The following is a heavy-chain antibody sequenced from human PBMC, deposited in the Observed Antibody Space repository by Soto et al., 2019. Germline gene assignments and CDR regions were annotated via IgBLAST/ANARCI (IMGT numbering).Heavy chain of an antibody. CDR1: GYTFTSYA. CDR2: INAGNGNT. Sequence: ASVKVSCKASGYTFTSYAMHWVRQAPGQRLEWMGWINAGNGNTKYSQKFQGRVTITRDTSASTAYMELSSLRSEDTAVYYCARSNYDFWSGRYYGMDVWGQGTTVTVSS. D-gene: IGHD3-3*01. V-gene: IGHV1-3*01. CDR3: ARSNYDFWSGRYYGMDV. J-gene: IGHJ6*02.